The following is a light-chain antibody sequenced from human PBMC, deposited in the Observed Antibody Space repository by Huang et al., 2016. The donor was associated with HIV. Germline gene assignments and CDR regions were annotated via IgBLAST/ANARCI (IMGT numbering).Light chain of an antibody. CDR1: QGISNS. Sequence: AIQLTQSPSSLSASVGDRVTITCRASQGISNSLAWYQQKPGRAPKLLIHVASILQNGVPSRFSGSGSGTDFTLTINNLQPEDFATYYCQQVSSYPRTFGQGTKVEIK. J-gene: IGKJ1*01. V-gene: IGKV1-13*02. CDR3: QQVSSYPRT. CDR2: VAS.